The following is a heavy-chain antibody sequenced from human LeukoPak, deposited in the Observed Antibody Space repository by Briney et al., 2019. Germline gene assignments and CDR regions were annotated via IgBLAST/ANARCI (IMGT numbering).Heavy chain of an antibody. CDR3: AREGGYYDYVWGSYHY. Sequence: GASVKVSCKASGGTFSSYAISWVRQAPGQGLEWMGGIIPIFGTANYAQKFQGRVTITADESTSTAYMELSSLRSEDTAVYYCAREGGYYDYVWGSYHYWGQVTLVTVSS. V-gene: IGHV1-69*13. J-gene: IGHJ4*02. D-gene: IGHD3-16*01. CDR1: GGTFSSYA. CDR2: IIPIFGTA.